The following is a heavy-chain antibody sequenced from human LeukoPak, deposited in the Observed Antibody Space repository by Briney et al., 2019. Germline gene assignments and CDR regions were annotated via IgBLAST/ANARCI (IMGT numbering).Heavy chain of an antibody. D-gene: IGHD1-26*01. J-gene: IGHJ3*02. V-gene: IGHV1-8*03. Sequence: ASVKVSCKASGYTFTSYDINWVRQATGQGLEWMGWMNPNSGNTGYAQKFQGRVTITRNTSISTAYMELSSLRSEDTAVYYCARVSGSYRNDAFDIWGQGTMVTVSS. CDR2: MNPNSGNT. CDR1: GYTFTSYD. CDR3: ARVSGSYRNDAFDI.